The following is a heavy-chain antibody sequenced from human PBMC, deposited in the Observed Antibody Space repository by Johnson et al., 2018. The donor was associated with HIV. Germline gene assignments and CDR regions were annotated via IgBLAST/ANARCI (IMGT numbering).Heavy chain of an antibody. D-gene: IGHD3-22*01. CDR2: ISYDGSNN. CDR3: AKAYSAVVGDAFDI. CDR1: GFSFSNYA. J-gene: IGHJ3*02. Sequence: QVQLVESGGGLVQPGRSLRLSCAASGFSFSNYAMHWVRQAPGKGLEWVAVISYDGSNNYYADHVKGRFTLSRDNSKNTLYLQLSSLRTEDTAVYYCAKAYSAVVGDAFDIWGQGTMVTVSS. V-gene: IGHV3-30*04.